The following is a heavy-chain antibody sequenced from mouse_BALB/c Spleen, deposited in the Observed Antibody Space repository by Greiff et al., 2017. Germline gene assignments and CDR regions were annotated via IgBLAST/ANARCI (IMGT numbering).Heavy chain of an antibody. CDR2: FYPGSGSI. V-gene: IGHV1-62-2*01. J-gene: IGHJ4*01. CDR3: ARHDNWDYAMDY. CDR1: GYTFTEYI. D-gene: IGHD4-1*01. Sequence: VQLQESGAGLVKPGASVKLSCKASGYTFTEYIIHWVTQRSGQGLEWIGWFYPGSGSIKYNEKFKDKATLTADKSSSTVYMELSRLTSEDSAVYVCARHDNWDYAMDYWGQGTSVTVSS.